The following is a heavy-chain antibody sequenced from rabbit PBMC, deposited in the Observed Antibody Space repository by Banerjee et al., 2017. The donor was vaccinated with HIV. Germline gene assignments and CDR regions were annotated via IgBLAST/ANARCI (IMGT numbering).Heavy chain of an antibody. J-gene: IGHJ6*01. CDR3: ARDLAGVIGWNFGL. CDR1: GFDLSSYYY. D-gene: IGHD4-1*01. Sequence: QEQLEESGGDLVKPEGSLTLTCTASGFDLSSYYYMCWVRQAPGKGLEVVACIITSSGSTWYASWVNGRFTISKSTSLNTVDLKMTSLTAADTATYFCARDLAGVIGWNFGLWGPGTLVTVS. CDR2: IITSSGST. V-gene: IGHV1S43*01.